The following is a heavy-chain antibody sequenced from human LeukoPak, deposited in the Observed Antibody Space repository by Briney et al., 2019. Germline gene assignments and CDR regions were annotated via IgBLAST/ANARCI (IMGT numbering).Heavy chain of an antibody. V-gene: IGHV3-30*02. D-gene: IGHD2/OR15-2a*01. CDR1: GFSFSSYG. CDR2: ILYDGSNK. Sequence: GGSLRLSCATSGFSFSSYGMYWVRQAPGKGLEWVAFILYDGSNKYYADSVKGRFTISRDNSKNTLYLQMNSLRAEDTAVYYCASSMRGRWYFDYWGQGTLVTVSS. J-gene: IGHJ4*02. CDR3: ASSMRGRWYFDY.